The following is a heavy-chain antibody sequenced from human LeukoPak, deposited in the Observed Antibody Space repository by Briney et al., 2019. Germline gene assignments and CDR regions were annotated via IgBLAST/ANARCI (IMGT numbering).Heavy chain of an antibody. CDR2: IKQDGSEK. CDR3: ARDKVVVPAATDY. V-gene: IGHV3-7*03. J-gene: IGHJ4*02. Sequence: PGGSLRLSCAASGFRFSIYWMSWVRQAPGKGLEWVANIKQDGSEKYYVDSVRGRFTISRDNAKKSLYLQMNSLRSDDTAVYYCARDKVVVPAATDYWGQGTLVTVSS. CDR1: GFRFSIYW. D-gene: IGHD2-2*01.